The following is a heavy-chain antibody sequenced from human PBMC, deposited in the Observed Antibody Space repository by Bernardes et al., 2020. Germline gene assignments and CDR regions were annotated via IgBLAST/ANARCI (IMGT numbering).Heavy chain of an antibody. CDR1: GFTFSSYW. CDR3: ARIDEVPGRDY. J-gene: IGHJ4*02. CDR2: IKGDGSHR. Sequence: GGSLRLSCAASGFTFSSYWMSWVRQAPGKGLEWVANIKGDGSHRRSVDSVRGRFTISRDNAKNLLYLQMNSLRAEDTAVYYCARIDEVPGRDYWGQGTLVTVSS. V-gene: IGHV3-7*01. D-gene: IGHD6-19*01.